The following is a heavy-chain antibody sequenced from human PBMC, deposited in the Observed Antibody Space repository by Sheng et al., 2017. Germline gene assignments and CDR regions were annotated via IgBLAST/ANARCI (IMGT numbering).Heavy chain of an antibody. V-gene: IGHV1-8*03. CDR3: ARTHPRGDFWSGYYTGWFDP. J-gene: IGHJ5*02. Sequence: QVQLVQSGAEVKKPGASVKVSCKASGYTFTSYDINWVRQATGQGLEWMGWMNPNSGNTGYAQKFQGRVTITRNTSISTAYMELSSLRSEDTAVYYCARTHPRGDFWSGYYTGWFDPWGQGTLVTVSS. D-gene: IGHD3-3*01. CDR2: MNPNSGNT. CDR1: GYTFTSYD.